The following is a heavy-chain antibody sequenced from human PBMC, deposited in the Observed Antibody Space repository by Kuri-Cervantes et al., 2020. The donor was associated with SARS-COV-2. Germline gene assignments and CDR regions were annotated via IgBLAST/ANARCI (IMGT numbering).Heavy chain of an antibody. CDR2: IYYSGST. Sequence: ESLKISCTVSGGSISSSSYYWGWIRQPPGKGLEWIGSIYYSGSTYYNPSLKSRVTISVDTSKNQFSLKLSSVTAADTAVYYCARAQLRFLEWSFDYWGQGTLVTVSS. CDR3: ARAQLRFLEWSFDY. J-gene: IGHJ4*02. V-gene: IGHV4-39*07. CDR1: GGSISSSSYY. D-gene: IGHD3-3*01.